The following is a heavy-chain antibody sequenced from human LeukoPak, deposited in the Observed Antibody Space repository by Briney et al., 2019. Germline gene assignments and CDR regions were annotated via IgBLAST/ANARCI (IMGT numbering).Heavy chain of an antibody. D-gene: IGHD3-10*01. CDR3: ARAYDGSGSYSVGY. CDR2: IYSGGST. V-gene: IGHV3-66*01. Sequence: PGGSLRLSCAASGFTFSSYAMSWVRQAPGKGLEWVSVIYSGGSTYYADSVKGRFTISRDNSKNTLYLQMNSLRAEDTAVYYCARAYDGSGSYSVGYWGQGTLVTVSS. CDR1: GFTFSSYA. J-gene: IGHJ4*02.